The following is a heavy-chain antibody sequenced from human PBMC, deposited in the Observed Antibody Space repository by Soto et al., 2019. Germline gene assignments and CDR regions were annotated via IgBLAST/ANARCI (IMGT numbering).Heavy chain of an antibody. CDR3: ARGQWSAVVVIPFDY. Sequence: QVQLVQSGAEVKKPGASVKVSCKASGYTFTRYYTHWVRQAPGQGLEWMGIINPSGGSTSYAQKFQGRVTMTRDTYTSTVYMELSSLGSEDTAVYYCARGQWSAVVVIPFDYWGQGTLVTVSS. CDR1: GYTFTRYY. V-gene: IGHV1-46*01. D-gene: IGHD3-22*01. CDR2: INPSGGST. J-gene: IGHJ4*02.